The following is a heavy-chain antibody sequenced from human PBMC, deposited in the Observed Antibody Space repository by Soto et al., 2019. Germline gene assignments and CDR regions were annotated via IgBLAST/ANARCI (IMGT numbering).Heavy chain of an antibody. CDR2: ISGSGGST. CDR1: GFTFNTNG. V-gene: IGHV3-23*01. D-gene: IGHD3-9*01. CDR3: AKDLYDILTGSFDY. J-gene: IGHJ4*02. Sequence: PGGSLRLSCVASGFTFNTNGMHWVRQAPGKGLEWVSAISGSGGSTYYADSVKGRFTISRDNSKNTLYLQMNSLRAEDTAVYYCAKDLYDILTGSFDYWGQGTLVTVSS.